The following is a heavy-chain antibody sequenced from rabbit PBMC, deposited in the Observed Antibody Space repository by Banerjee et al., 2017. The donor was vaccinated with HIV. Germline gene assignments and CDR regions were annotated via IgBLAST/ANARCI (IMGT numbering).Heavy chain of an antibody. CDR2: IYTGSGGST. V-gene: IGHV1S45*01. CDR3: ARTSNGGYSPFNL. CDR1: GFSFNNKYV. Sequence: QEQLEESGGDLVKPGASLTLTCTASGFSFNNKYVMCWVRQAPGKGLEWIGCIYTGSGGSTYYANWAKGRFTISKTSSTTVTLQMTSLTAADTATYFCARTSNGGYSPFNLWGPGT. J-gene: IGHJ4*01. D-gene: IGHD1-1*01.